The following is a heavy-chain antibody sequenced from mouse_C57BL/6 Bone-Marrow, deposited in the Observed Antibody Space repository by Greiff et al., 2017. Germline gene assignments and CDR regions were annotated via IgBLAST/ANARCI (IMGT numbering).Heavy chain of an antibody. CDR1: GYTFTSYG. CDR2: IYPRSGNT. Sequence: VQLQQSGAELARPGASVKLSCKASGYTFTSYGISWVKQRTGQGLEWIGEIYPRSGNTYYNEKFKGKATLTADKSSSTAYMELRRLTSEDSAVYFCERSLRYYGGNSFDYWGQGTTLTVSS. J-gene: IGHJ2*01. V-gene: IGHV1-81*01. CDR3: ERSLRYYGGNSFDY. D-gene: IGHD1-1*01.